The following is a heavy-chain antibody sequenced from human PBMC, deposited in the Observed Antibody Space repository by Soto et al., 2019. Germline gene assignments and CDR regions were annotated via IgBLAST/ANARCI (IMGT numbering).Heavy chain of an antibody. CDR3: ARDIVVVVADYYGMDV. Sequence: QVQLVQSGAEVKKPGASVKVFCKASGYTFTSYDINWVRQATGQGLEWMGWMNPNSGNTGYAQKFQGRVTMTRNTSISTAYMELSSLRSEDTAVYYCARDIVVVVADYYGMDVWGQGTTVTVSS. V-gene: IGHV1-8*01. CDR1: GYTFTSYD. D-gene: IGHD2-15*01. J-gene: IGHJ6*02. CDR2: MNPNSGNT.